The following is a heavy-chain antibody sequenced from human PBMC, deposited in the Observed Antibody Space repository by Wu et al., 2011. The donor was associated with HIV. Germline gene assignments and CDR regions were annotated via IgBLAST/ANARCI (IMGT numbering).Heavy chain of an antibody. V-gene: IGHV1-69*14. CDR1: GGTFSSYA. CDR2: IIPIFGTR. D-gene: IGHD1-1*01. Sequence: QVQLVQSGAEVKKPGSSVKVSCKASGGTFSSYAISWVRQAPGQGLEWMGGIIPIFGTRNVAQKFQGRVTMTEDTSTDTAYMELSSLRSDDTAVYYCARESEGQRMKGFYYYMAVWGKGTTVTVSS. J-gene: IGHJ6*03. CDR3: ARESEGQRMKGFYYYMAV.